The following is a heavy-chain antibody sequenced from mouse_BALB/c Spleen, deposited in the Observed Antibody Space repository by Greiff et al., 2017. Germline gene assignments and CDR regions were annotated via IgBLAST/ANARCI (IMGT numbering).Heavy chain of an antibody. V-gene: IGHV1-54*01. CDR1: GYAFTNYL. CDR2: INPGSGGT. D-gene: IGHD2-2*01. CDR3: ARSGGYDGGTFAY. Sequence: QVQLQQSGAELVRPGTSVKVSCKASGYAFTNYLIEWVKQRPGQGLEWIGVINPGSGGTNYNEKFKGKATLTADKSSSTAYMQLSSLTSDDSAVYFCARSGGYDGGTFAYWGQGTLVTVSA. J-gene: IGHJ3*01.